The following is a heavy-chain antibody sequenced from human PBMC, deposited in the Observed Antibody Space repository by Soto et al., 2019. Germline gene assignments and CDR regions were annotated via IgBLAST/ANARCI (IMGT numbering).Heavy chain of an antibody. CDR1: GGTFSSYA. D-gene: IGHD1-26*01. Sequence: QVQLVQSGAEVKKPGSSVKVSCKASGGTFSSYAIRWVRQGPGQGLEWMGGIIPIFGTANYAQKFQGRVTIHADESTSTAYMELSSLTFEDTAVYYCARGDGSYYLFDIWGQGTMVTVSS. CDR2: IIPIFGTA. V-gene: IGHV1-69*12. J-gene: IGHJ3*02. CDR3: ARGDGSYYLFDI.